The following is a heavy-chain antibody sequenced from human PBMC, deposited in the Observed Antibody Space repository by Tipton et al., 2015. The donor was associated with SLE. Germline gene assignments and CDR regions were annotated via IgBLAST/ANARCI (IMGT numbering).Heavy chain of an antibody. V-gene: IGHV4-39*07. CDR3: ARALRGYFYGSASDATVHYMDV. D-gene: IGHD3-10*01. Sequence: TLSLTCTVSGGSISSSNYYCGWIRQPPGKGLEWIGGIYYCGSTYFNPTPKSRVNISVDTSKHQFSLKLSSVTAADTAVYYCARALRGYFYGSASDATVHYMDVWGKGTTVTVSS. CDR2: IYYCGST. CDR1: GGSISSSNYY. J-gene: IGHJ6*03.